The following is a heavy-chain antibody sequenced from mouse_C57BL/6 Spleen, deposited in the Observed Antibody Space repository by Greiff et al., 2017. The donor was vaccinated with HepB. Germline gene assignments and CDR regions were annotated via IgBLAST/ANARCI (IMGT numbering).Heavy chain of an antibody. V-gene: IGHV5-4*01. J-gene: IGHJ3*01. CDR3: ARVRRGYCDYDVEFAY. D-gene: IGHD2-4*01. Sequence: EVQLQQPGGGLVKPGGSLKLSCAASGFTFSSYAMPWVRQTPEKRLEWVATISDGGSYTYYPDNVKGRFTISRDNAKNNLYLQMSHLKSEDTAMYYCARVRRGYCDYDVEFAYWGQGTLVTVSA. CDR2: ISDGGSYT. CDR1: GFTFSSYA.